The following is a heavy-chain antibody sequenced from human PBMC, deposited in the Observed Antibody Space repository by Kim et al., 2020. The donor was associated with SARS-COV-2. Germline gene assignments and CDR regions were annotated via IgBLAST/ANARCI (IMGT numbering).Heavy chain of an antibody. CDR3: ARKFTTSWYENWYFDL. CDR2: IKHDGGER. Sequence: GGSLRLSCAASGFTFSSYWMGWVRQAPGEGLAWVANIKHDGGERYYVDSVKGRFTISRDNAKNSLYLQMNSLRAEDTVVYYCARKFTTSWYENWYFDLWGRGTLVTVSS. J-gene: IGHJ2*01. V-gene: IGHV3-7*03. CDR1: GFTFSSYW. D-gene: IGHD6-13*01.